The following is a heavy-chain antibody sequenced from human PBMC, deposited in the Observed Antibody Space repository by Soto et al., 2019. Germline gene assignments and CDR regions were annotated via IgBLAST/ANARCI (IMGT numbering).Heavy chain of an antibody. CDR2: IIPILGIA. CDR1: GGTFSSYT. Sequence: GASVKVSCKASGGTFSSYTISWVRQAPGQGLEWMGRIIPILGIANYAQKFQGRVTITADKSTSTAYMELSSLRSEDRAVYYCAVEVGITKVRGVRPLANWGKGTLVTVSS. J-gene: IGHJ4*02. CDR3: AVEVGITKVRGVRPLAN. V-gene: IGHV1-69*02. D-gene: IGHD3-10*01.